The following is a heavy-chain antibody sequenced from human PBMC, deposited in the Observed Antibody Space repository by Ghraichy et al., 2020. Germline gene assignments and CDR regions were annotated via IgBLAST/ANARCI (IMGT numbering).Heavy chain of an antibody. CDR3: AKGDLQLSRCDL. D-gene: IGHD2-2*01. CDR1: GFTFSNFD. J-gene: IGHJ5*02. CDR2: ISSDSNYR. Sequence: GGSLRLSCAASGFTFSNFDMNWVRQAPGKGLMWVSFISSDSNYRSYADSVKGRFTVSRDNGQNSMDLHMNSLTAEDTAIYYCAKGDLQLSRCDLWGQGTLVRVS. V-gene: IGHV3-21*04.